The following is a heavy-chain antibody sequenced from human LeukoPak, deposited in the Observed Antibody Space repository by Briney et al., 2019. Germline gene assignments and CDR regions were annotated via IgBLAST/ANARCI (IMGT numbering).Heavy chain of an antibody. CDR3: AKDRDYGDLGVGFDF. V-gene: IGHV3-9*01. J-gene: IGHJ4*02. CDR2: ISWNSDTI. CDR1: GFTFDEYA. D-gene: IGHD4-17*01. Sequence: GGSLRLSCATSGFTFDEYAMHWVRQAPGKGLVWVSGISWNSDTIAYAGSVKGRFTISRDNAKNSLYLQMNSLRAEDTALYYCAKDRDYGDLGVGFDFWGQGTLVTVSS.